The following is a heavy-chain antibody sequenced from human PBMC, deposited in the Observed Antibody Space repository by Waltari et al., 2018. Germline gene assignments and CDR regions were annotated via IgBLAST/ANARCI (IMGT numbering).Heavy chain of an antibody. Sequence: EVQLVESGGGLIQPGGSLRLSCAASGFTFSSYAMSWVRQAPGKGLEWGSAISGSGGSTYYADSLKGRFTISRDNSKNTLYLQMNSLKTEDTAVYYCTTVGGWSGYRYYFDYWGQGTLVTVSS. J-gene: IGHJ4*02. CDR1: GFTFSSYA. CDR2: ISGSGGST. D-gene: IGHD3-3*01. V-gene: IGHV3-23*04. CDR3: TTVGGWSGYRYYFDY.